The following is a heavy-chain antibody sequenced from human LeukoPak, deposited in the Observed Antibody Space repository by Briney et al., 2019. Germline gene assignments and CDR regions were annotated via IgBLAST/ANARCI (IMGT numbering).Heavy chain of an antibody. CDR1: GGTFSSYA. V-gene: IGHV1-69*04. Sequence: SVKVSCKASGGTFSSYAISWVRQAPGQGLEWMGRIIPILGTANYAQKFQGRVTITADKSTSTAYMELSSLRSEDTAVYYCARDGAYDILTGYYRIKGKPFDYWGQGTLVTVSS. CDR2: IIPILGTA. J-gene: IGHJ4*02. D-gene: IGHD3-9*01. CDR3: ARDGAYDILTGYYRIKGKPFDY.